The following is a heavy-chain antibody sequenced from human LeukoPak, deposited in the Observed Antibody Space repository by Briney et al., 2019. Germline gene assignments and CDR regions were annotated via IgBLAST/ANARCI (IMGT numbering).Heavy chain of an antibody. J-gene: IGHJ3*02. V-gene: IGHV4-4*07. CDR3: ARDTLGVTARAFDI. CDR1: GDTISTYY. D-gene: IGHD2-21*02. Sequence: PSETLSLTRSVSGDTISTYYWSWIRQPAGKGLEWIGRISGSGTTDYNPSLKSRVTMSVDTSKNQFSLKLTSVTAADTAVYYCARDTLGVTARAFDIWGEGTLVSVSS. CDR2: ISGSGTT.